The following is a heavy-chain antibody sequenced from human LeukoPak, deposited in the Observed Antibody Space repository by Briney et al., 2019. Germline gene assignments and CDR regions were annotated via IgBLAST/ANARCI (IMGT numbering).Heavy chain of an antibody. CDR1: GFSISHNY. Sequence: GGSLRLSCVVSGFSISHNYMSWVRQAPGKGLEWVSLIYSGGDSYYADSVKGRFIISKDNSKNTAYLRMNTLRAEDTAVYYCASHYCTAGSCYFDGWGQGTLVSVSS. D-gene: IGHD2-8*02. CDR2: IYSGGDS. CDR3: ASHYCTAGSCYFDG. J-gene: IGHJ4*02. V-gene: IGHV3-53*01.